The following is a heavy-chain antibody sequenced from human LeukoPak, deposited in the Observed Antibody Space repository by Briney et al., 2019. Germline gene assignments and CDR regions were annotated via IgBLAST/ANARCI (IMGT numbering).Heavy chain of an antibody. CDR3: VREGLERRTNFDY. J-gene: IGHJ4*02. Sequence: GGSLRLSCSASGFTFTSHVMHWIRQAPGKGLQYVSGISMNVQTTYYAGSVKGRFTISRDSSKNTVYLQMNSLTAEDTAVYYCVREGLERRTNFDYWGQGTLVSVSS. V-gene: IGHV3-64D*06. CDR2: ISMNVQTT. D-gene: IGHD1-1*01. CDR1: GFTFTSHV.